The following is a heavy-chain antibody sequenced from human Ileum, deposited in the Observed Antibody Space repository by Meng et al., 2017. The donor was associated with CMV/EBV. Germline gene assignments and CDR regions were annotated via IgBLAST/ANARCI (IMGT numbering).Heavy chain of an antibody. V-gene: IGHV3-30*04. CDR1: GFIFSSYA. CDR2: ISNDGSNK. J-gene: IGHJ4*02. Sequence: LKISCAASGFIFSSYAVHWVRQAPSKGLEWVALISNDGSNKYYTDSVKGRFTIYRDNSKNTLYLQMDSLRAEDTALYYCASQGRGVARTYFDYWGQGTLVTVSS. D-gene: IGHD3-3*01. CDR3: ASQGRGVARTYFDY.